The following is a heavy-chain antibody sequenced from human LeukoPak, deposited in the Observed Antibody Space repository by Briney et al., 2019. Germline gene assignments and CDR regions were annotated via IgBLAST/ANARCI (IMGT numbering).Heavy chain of an antibody. CDR3: AGTEGSSYPTLDY. CDR1: GFTVSSNY. D-gene: IGHD6-13*01. CDR2: IYSGGST. Sequence: PGGSLRLSCAASGFTVSSNYMSWVRQAPGKGLEWVSVIYSGGSTYYADSVKGRFTISRDNSKNTLYLQMNSLRAEDTAVYYCAGTEGSSYPTLDYWGQGTLVTVSS. V-gene: IGHV3-66*01. J-gene: IGHJ4*02.